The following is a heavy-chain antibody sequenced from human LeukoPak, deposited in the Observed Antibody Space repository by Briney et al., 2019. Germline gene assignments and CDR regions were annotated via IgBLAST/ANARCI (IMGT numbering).Heavy chain of an antibody. CDR3: ARGRVHSWSDAFDI. J-gene: IGHJ3*02. CDR2: INSDSGGT. CDR1: GYTFTGHY. Sequence: GAAVKLSCKSSGYTFTGHYMHWVRQAPGQGLGWMGWINSDSGGTKYSQKFQGSGSMTRVTSISTAYMELSRLKSDDTAVYYCARGRVHSWSDAFDIWGQGTTVTVSS. D-gene: IGHD1-1*01. V-gene: IGHV1-2*02.